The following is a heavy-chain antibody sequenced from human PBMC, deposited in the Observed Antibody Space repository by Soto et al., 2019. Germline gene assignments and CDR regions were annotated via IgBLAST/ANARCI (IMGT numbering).Heavy chain of an antibody. CDR1: GFPVSSYY. D-gene: IGHD6-13*01. CDR3: ARVPSSSYHYFDY. CDR2: IYSAGSA. J-gene: IGHJ4*02. V-gene: IGHV3-66*01. Sequence: EVQLVESGGGLVQPGGSLRLSCAASGFPVSSYYMSWVRQAPGKGLEWVSVIYSAGSADFADSVKGRFTISRDNSKNTLYLQMSSLRAEDTAVYYCARVPSSSYHYFDYGGQGTLVTVSS.